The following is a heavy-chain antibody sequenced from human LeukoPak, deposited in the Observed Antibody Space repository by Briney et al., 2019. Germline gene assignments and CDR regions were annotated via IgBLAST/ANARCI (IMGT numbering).Heavy chain of an antibody. Sequence: TETLSLTCAVYGGSFSGYYWSRIRQPPGKALEWIGEINHSGSTNYNPSLKSRVTISVDTSKNQFSLKLSSVTAADTAVYYCARGARGSSSRSTGVRNWGQGTLVTVSS. J-gene: IGHJ4*02. CDR1: GGSFSGYY. V-gene: IGHV4-34*01. D-gene: IGHD6-6*01. CDR3: ARGARGSSSRSTGVRN. CDR2: INHSGST.